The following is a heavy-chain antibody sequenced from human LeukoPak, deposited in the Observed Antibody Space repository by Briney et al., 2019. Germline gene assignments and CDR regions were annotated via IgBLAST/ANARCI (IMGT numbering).Heavy chain of an antibody. CDR2: IHSDGSST. CDR3: ARGYSYAAPYFDY. V-gene: IGHV3-74*01. Sequence: GGSLRLSCAASGFTFSSYWMYWVRQTPGKGLVWVSRIHSDGSSTSYADSVKGRFSISRDNAKNTLYLQMKSLRAEDTAVYYCARGYSYAAPYFDYWGQGTLVTVSS. D-gene: IGHD5-18*01. J-gene: IGHJ4*02. CDR1: GFTFSSYW.